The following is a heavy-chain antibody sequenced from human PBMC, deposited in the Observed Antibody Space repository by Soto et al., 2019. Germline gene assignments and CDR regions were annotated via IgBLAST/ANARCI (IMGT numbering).Heavy chain of an antibody. D-gene: IGHD6-19*01. CDR1: GLTFSSYG. J-gene: IGHJ6*02. Sequence: GGSLRLSCAASGLTFSSYGMHWVRQAPGKGLEWVAVISYDGSNKYYADSVKGRFTISRDNSKNTLYLQMSSLRAEDTAVYYCVKDGSSGWPYYYGMDVWGQGTTVTVSS. CDR3: VKDGSSGWPYYYGMDV. CDR2: ISYDGSNK. V-gene: IGHV3-30*18.